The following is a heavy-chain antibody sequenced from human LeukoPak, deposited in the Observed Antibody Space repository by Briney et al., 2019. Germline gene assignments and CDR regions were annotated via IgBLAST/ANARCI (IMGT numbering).Heavy chain of an antibody. D-gene: IGHD6-19*01. CDR2: ISSGGNT. CDR1: GGSFSGYY. CDR3: ARDRSSGWYVVDY. J-gene: IGHJ4*02. Sequence: KTSETLSLTCAVSGGSFSGYYWTWIRQSPGKGLEWIGEISSGGNTNENPPLKSRVTIAVDTSKSQFSLNLRSVTAADTALYYCARDRSSGWYVVDYWGQGTLVTVSS. V-gene: IGHV4-34*01.